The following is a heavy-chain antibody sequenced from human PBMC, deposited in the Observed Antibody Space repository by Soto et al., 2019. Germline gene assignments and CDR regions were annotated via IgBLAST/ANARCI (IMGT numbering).Heavy chain of an antibody. CDR2: INPDNGNT. CDR3: AREGSDCSSTSCHLSMDV. Sequence: ASVKVSCKASGYTFTRYTMNWVRQAPGQRLEWMGWINPDNGNTKSSQKFQDRVIITRDTSASTAYMDLSSLRSEDTAVYYCAREGSDCSSTSCHLSMDVWGQGTTVTVSS. V-gene: IGHV1-3*01. J-gene: IGHJ6*02. CDR1: GYTFTRYT. D-gene: IGHD2-2*01.